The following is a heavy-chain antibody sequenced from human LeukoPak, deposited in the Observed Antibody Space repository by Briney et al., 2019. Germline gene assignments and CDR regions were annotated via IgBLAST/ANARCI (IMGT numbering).Heavy chain of an antibody. CDR1: GYTFTSYD. J-gene: IGHJ4*02. D-gene: IGHD3-10*01. V-gene: IGHV1-8*01. Sequence: ASVKVSCKASGYTFTSYDINWGRQDTGQGLEWMGWMNPNSGNTSYAQKFQGRVTMIRNTSISRAYMELGSLRSEDTAVYYCARVPSGGSRMNMVRGVTQPGYWGQGTLVTVSS. CDR2: MNPNSGNT. CDR3: ARVPSGGSRMNMVRGVTQPGY.